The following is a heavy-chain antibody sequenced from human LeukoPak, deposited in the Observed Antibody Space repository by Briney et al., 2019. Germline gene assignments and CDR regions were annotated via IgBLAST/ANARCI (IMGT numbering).Heavy chain of an antibody. CDR3: TTDRRNSGSYHRFFDY. J-gene: IGHJ4*02. Sequence: GGSLRLSCAASGFTFSSYSMNWVRQAPGKGLEWVSSISSSSSYIYYADSVKGRFTISRDNAKNSLYLQMNSLKPEDTAVYYCTTDRRNSGSYHRFFDYWGQGTLVTVSS. V-gene: IGHV3-21*03. CDR1: GFTFSSYS. D-gene: IGHD1-26*01. CDR2: ISSSSSYI.